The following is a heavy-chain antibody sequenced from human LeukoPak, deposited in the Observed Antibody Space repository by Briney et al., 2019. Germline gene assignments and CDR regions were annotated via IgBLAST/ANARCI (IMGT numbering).Heavy chain of an antibody. V-gene: IGHV3-21*01. Sequence: GGSLRLSCAASALTFSSYSMNWVRQAPGKGLEWVSSISSSSNDIDYADSVKGRFTISRDNAKNSLYLQMNSLRDEDTAVYYCARVPHAMVRGVIITEFYFDYWGQGTLVTLSS. D-gene: IGHD3-10*01. CDR2: ISSSSNDI. CDR3: ARVPHAMVRGVIITEFYFDY. CDR1: ALTFSSYS. J-gene: IGHJ4*02.